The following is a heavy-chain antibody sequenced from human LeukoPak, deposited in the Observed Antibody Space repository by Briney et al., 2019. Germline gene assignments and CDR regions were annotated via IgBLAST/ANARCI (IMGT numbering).Heavy chain of an antibody. J-gene: IGHJ4*02. Sequence: SETLSLTCAVSNDSVSSSNWWNWVRQSPGQGLEWIGEVHHSGSTHYNPSLKSRVTISVDKSKNHFSLKLTSVTAADTAVYYCARRSSGWYFDYWGQGTLVTVSS. CDR3: ARRSSGWYFDY. D-gene: IGHD6-19*01. CDR1: NDSVSSSNW. V-gene: IGHV4-4*02. CDR2: VHHSGST.